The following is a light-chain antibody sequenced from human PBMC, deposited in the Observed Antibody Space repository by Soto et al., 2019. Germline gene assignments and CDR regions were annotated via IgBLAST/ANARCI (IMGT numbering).Light chain of an antibody. CDR3: QQYGLQGT. J-gene: IGKJ1*01. Sequence: DRVTITCLASHTIRNYLAWYQQKPGKAPDLLIYDASSLENEVPSRFSGSGFGTEFTLTISSLQPDDSATYYCQQYGLQGTFGQGTKV. CDR2: DAS. CDR1: HTIRNY. V-gene: IGKV1-5*01.